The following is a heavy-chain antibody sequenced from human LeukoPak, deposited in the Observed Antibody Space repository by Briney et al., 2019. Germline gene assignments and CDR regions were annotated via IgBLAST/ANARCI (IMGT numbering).Heavy chain of an antibody. CDR2: INPSGGST. Sequence: ASVKVSCKASGYIFTSYFMHWVRQAPGQGLEWMGIINPSGGSTSYAQKFQGRVTMTRDTSTSTVYMELSSLRSEDTAVYYCARENYDILTGSRLSHFDYWGQGTLVTVSS. CDR1: GYIFTSYF. V-gene: IGHV1-46*01. CDR3: ARENYDILTGSRLSHFDY. D-gene: IGHD3-9*01. J-gene: IGHJ4*02.